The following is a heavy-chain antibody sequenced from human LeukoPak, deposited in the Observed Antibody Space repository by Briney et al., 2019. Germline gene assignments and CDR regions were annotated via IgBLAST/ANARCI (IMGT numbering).Heavy chain of an antibody. CDR1: GGSISSGSYY. D-gene: IGHD3-22*01. CDR3: ARENYYDSSGYLFDY. CDR2: IYTSGST. V-gene: IGHV4-61*02. J-gene: IGHJ4*02. Sequence: SQTLSLNCTVSGGSISSGSYYWSWIRQPPVKGLQWIGRIYTSGSTNYNPSLKSRVTISVDTSKNQFYLKLSSVTAADTAVYYCARENYYDSSGYLFDYWGQGTLVTVSS.